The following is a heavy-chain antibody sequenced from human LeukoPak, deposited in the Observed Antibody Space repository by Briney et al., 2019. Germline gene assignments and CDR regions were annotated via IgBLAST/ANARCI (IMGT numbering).Heavy chain of an antibody. CDR1: GGSFSGYY. Sequence: LSLTCAVYGGSFSGYYWSWVRQAPGKGLEWVAVISKDGNSQNYADSVKGRFTISRDNSKNTLYLQMNSLRAEDTAVYYCAKGSKGGIAAAGTHWGQGTLVTVSS. D-gene: IGHD6-13*01. J-gene: IGHJ4*02. CDR3: AKGSKGGIAAAGTH. CDR2: ISKDGNSQ. V-gene: IGHV3-30*18.